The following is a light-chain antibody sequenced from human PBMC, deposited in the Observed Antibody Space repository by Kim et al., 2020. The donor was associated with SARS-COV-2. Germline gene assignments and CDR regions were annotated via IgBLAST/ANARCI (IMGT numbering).Light chain of an antibody. V-gene: IGKV3-15*01. CDR3: QQYNSWPLT. CDR2: GAS. CDR1: QGVSSN. Sequence: EMGMTQSPATLSVSPGERATLSCRASQGVSSNLAWYQQKPGQAPRLLIYGASTRATGIPARFSGNGSGTEFTLTISSLQSEDFAVYYCQQYNSWPLTFGGGTKVDIK. J-gene: IGKJ4*01.